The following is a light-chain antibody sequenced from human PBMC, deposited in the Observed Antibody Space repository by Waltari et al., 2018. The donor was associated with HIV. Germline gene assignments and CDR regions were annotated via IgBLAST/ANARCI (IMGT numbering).Light chain of an antibody. CDR1: SSDVGNYNL. CDR3: CSYGSSATFVV. J-gene: IGLJ2*01. Sequence: QSALTQPASVSGSPGQSITISCTQTSSDVGNYNLVPWYQQYTGKAPKLLIYEVTNRPSGVSSRFSGSKSGNTASLTISDLQSEDEANYYCCSYGSSATFVVFGGGTRVTV. CDR2: EVT. V-gene: IGLV2-23*02.